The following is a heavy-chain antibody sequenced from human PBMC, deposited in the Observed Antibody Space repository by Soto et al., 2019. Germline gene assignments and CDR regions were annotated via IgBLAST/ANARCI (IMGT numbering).Heavy chain of an antibody. J-gene: IGHJ4*02. CDR2: IIPVFDTP. CDR3: ARGGALSTSWYWGDGLDS. Sequence: SVKVSCKSSGSSFSSHAITWVRQAPGQGLEWMGGIIPVFDTPTYARRFQDRVTITADKSTNTSYMELRSLRSEDTAVYYCARGGALSTSWYWGDGLDSWGQGTQVTVSS. V-gene: IGHV1-69*06. CDR1: GSSFSSHA. D-gene: IGHD6-13*01.